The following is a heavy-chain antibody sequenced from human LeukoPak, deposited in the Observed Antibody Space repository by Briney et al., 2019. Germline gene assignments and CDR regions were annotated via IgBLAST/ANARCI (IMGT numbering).Heavy chain of an antibody. D-gene: IGHD6-19*01. CDR1: GYIFDDYY. V-gene: IGHV1-69*06. Sequence: SVKVSCKASGYIFDDYYIHWVRQAPGQGLEWMGGIIPIFGTANYAQKFQGRVTITADKSTSTAYMELSSLRSEDTAVYYCARDWDPYSSGWYGFDYWGQGTLVAVSS. CDR3: ARDWDPYSSGWYGFDY. CDR2: IIPIFGTA. J-gene: IGHJ4*02.